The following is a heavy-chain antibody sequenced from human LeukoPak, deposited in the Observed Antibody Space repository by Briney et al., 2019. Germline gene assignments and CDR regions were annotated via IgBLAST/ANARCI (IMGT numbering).Heavy chain of an antibody. D-gene: IGHD3-22*01. Sequence: PSETLSLTCTVSGGSISSSSYYWGWIRQPPGKGLEWIGSIYYSGSTYYNPSLKSRVTISVDTSKNQFSLKLGSVTAADTAVYYCARHDKYYYGMDVWGQGTTVTVSS. CDR2: IYYSGST. CDR3: ARHDKYYYGMDV. J-gene: IGHJ6*02. CDR1: GGSISSSSYY. V-gene: IGHV4-39*01.